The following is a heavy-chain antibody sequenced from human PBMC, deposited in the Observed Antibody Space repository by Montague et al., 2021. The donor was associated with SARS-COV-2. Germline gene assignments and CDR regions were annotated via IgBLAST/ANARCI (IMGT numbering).Heavy chain of an antibody. CDR2: IDYSGST. D-gene: IGHD6-13*01. CDR1: GGSISSSSYY. Sequence: SETLSLTCTVSGGSISSSSYYWGWIRQPPGKGLEWIGSIDYSGSTXYKPSVKSRVTISVDTSKNQFSLKLSSVTAADTAVYYCARVGRQQLVRLSGMDVWGQGTTVTVSS. CDR3: ARVGRQQLVRLSGMDV. V-gene: IGHV4-39*07. J-gene: IGHJ6*02.